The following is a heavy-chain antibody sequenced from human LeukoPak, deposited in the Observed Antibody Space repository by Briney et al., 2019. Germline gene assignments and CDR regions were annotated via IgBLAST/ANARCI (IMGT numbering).Heavy chain of an antibody. J-gene: IGHJ2*01. V-gene: IGHV4-38-2*02. CDR2: IFHNGST. CDR1: HYSINSDYY. CDR3: ARVAQNLERIAVAGTSEWRANWYFDL. D-gene: IGHD6-19*01. Sequence: SETLSLTCTVSHYSINSDYYWGWIRQTPGKGLEWIGSIFHNGSTYYNPSLKSRVTMSVDTSKNQFSLKLRSVTAADTAVYYCARVAQNLERIAVAGTSEWRANWYFDLWGRGTLVTVSS.